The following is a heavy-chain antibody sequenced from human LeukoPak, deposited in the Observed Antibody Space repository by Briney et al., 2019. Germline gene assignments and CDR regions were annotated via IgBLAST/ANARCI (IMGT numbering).Heavy chain of an antibody. Sequence: SQTLSVTCATSGESVSSKNGAWNWIRQSPSRGLEWLGRTYYRSKWYNDYAVSMNGRITINPDTSKNQFSLQLNSVTPDDTAVYYCARDEGASGWHTFDYWGQGTLVTVSS. J-gene: IGHJ4*02. CDR2: TYYRSKWYN. CDR1: GESVSSKNGA. D-gene: IGHD6-19*01. CDR3: ARDEGASGWHTFDY. V-gene: IGHV6-1*01.